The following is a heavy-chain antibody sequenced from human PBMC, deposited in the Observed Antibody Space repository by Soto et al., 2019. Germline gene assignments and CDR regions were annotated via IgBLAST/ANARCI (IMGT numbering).Heavy chain of an antibody. Sequence: GGSLRLSCAASGFTFSNYAMSWVRQAPGKGLEWVSGIRGSGVGTYYAESVKGRFTISRDNPKNTLYLQMNNLRADDTARYYCARDLRDIVVAPDVIFYWGQGALVTVSS. D-gene: IGHD2-21*01. CDR3: ARDLRDIVVAPDVIFY. J-gene: IGHJ4*02. CDR2: IRGSGVGT. CDR1: GFTFSNYA. V-gene: IGHV3-23*01.